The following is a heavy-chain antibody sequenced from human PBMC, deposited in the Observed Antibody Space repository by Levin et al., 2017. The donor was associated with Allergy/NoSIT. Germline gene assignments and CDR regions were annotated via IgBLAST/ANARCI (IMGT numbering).Heavy chain of an antibody. CDR2: INPNSGGT. CDR3: ARDRTGIQLIDGGTAGYGY. J-gene: IGHJ4*02. CDR1: GYTFTGYY. V-gene: IGHV1-2*04. Sequence: GASVKVSCKASGYTFTGYYMHWVRQAPGQGLEWMGWINPNSGGTNYAQKFQGWVTMTRDTSISTAYMELSRLRSDDTAVYYCARDRTGIQLIDGGTAGYGYWGQGTLVTVSS. D-gene: IGHD5-18*01.